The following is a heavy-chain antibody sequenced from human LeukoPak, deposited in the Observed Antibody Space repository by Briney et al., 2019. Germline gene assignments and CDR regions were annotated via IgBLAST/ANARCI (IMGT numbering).Heavy chain of an antibody. CDR3: ARVASSSSWSYYFDY. Sequence: PGGSLRLSCAASGFTFSSYEMNWVRQAPGKGLEWVSCISSSGSTIYYADSVKGRFTISRDNAKNSLYLQMNSLRAEDTAVYYCARVASSSSWSYYFDYWGQGTLVTVSS. CDR2: ISSSGSTI. J-gene: IGHJ4*02. CDR1: GFTFSSYE. D-gene: IGHD6-13*01. V-gene: IGHV3-48*03.